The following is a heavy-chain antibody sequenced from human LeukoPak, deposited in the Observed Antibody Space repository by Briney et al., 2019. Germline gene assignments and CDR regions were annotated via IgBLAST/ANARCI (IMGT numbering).Heavy chain of an antibody. CDR2: IYYSGST. J-gene: IGHJ6*02. V-gene: IGHV4-31*03. CDR1: GGSISSGGYY. CDR3: ARADDILTGYTPNYGMDV. D-gene: IGHD3-9*01. Sequence: SQTLSLTCTVSGGSISSGGYYWSWIRHPPGKALEWIGYIYYSGSTYYNPSLKSRVTISVDTSKNQFSLKLSSVTAADTAVYYCARADDILTGYTPNYGMDVWGQGTTVTVSS.